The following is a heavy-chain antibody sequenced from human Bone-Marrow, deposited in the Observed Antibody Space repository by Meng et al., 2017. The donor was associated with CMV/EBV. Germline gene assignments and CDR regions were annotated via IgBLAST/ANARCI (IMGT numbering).Heavy chain of an antibody. V-gene: IGHV3-7*01. Sequence: GESLKISCAASGFTFSSYWMSWIRHIPEKGLEWVANIREDGRDKYYIDSVKGRFAISRDNAKNSLYLQMNSLTAEDTAVYYCVKERLTRSHSSFDSWGQGTLVTVSS. D-gene: IGHD2-15*01. CDR3: VKERLTRSHSSFDS. J-gene: IGHJ4*02. CDR1: GFTFSSYW. CDR2: IREDGRDK.